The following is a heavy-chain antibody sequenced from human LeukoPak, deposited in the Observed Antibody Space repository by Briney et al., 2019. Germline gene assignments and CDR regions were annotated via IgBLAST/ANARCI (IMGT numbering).Heavy chain of an antibody. D-gene: IGHD4-17*01. J-gene: IGHJ5*02. CDR3: ARTYYGDYGWFDP. CDR2: IYYRGST. CDR1: GGSISAGDYY. V-gene: IGHV4-30-4*01. Sequence: SETLSLTCTVSGGSISAGDYYWSWIRQPPGKGLEWIGYIYYRGSTSYNPSLQSRVTISVDTSKNQFSLNLRFLSVADTAVYHCARTYYGDYGWFDPWGQGTLVTVSS.